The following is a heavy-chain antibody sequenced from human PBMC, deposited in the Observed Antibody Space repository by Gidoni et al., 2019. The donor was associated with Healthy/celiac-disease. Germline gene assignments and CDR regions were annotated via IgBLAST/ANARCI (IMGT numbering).Heavy chain of an antibody. V-gene: IGHV1-3*01. CDR2: INAGNGNT. J-gene: IGHJ4*02. CDR1: GYPLPSYS. D-gene: IGHD3-16*02. Sequence: QVQLVQPGAEVKKPGASVKDCCKASGYPLPSYSMHCVRQAPGQRLDWMGWINAGNGNTKYSQKFQGRVTITRDTSASTAYMELSSLRSEDTAVYYCARSVWGSYRYIYFDYWGQGTLVTVSS. CDR3: ARSVWGSYRYIYFDY.